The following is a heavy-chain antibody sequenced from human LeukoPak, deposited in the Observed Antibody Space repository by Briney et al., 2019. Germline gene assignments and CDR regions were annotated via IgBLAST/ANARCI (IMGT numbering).Heavy chain of an antibody. CDR3: ARDKLDGDYYFDY. Sequence: SETLSLTCTVSGGSISSSSYYWGWIRQPPGKGLGWIGSIYYSGSTYYNPSLKSRVTISVDTSKNQFSLKLNSVTAADTAVYYCARDKLDGDYYFDYWGQGTLVTVSS. CDR2: IYYSGST. V-gene: IGHV4-39*02. CDR1: GGSISSSSYY. D-gene: IGHD4-17*01. J-gene: IGHJ4*02.